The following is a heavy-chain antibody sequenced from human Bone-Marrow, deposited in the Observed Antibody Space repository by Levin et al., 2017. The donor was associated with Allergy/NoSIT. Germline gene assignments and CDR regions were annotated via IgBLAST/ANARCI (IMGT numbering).Heavy chain of an antibody. D-gene: IGHD3-10*01. CDR1: GFTFSSYE. J-gene: IGHJ6*03. CDR2: ISSSGSTI. CDR3: ARVPGYYGSGSYYFVSYYYYYYMDV. V-gene: IGHV3-48*03. Sequence: GGSLRLSCAASGFTFSSYEMNWVRQAPGKGLEWVSYISSSGSTIYYADSVKGRFTISRDNAKNSLYLQMNSLRAEDTAVYYCARVPGYYGSGSYYFVSYYYYYYMDVWGKGTTVTVSS.